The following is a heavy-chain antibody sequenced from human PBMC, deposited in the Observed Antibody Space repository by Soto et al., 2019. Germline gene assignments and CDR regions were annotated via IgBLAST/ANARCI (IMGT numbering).Heavy chain of an antibody. CDR1: GFTFSNAW. J-gene: IGHJ6*03. CDR2: IKSKTDGGTT. D-gene: IGHD3-10*01. CDR3: TTVLWFGESAPYYYYMDV. Sequence: GGSLRLSCASSGFTFSNAWMSWVRQAPGKGLEWVGRIKSKTDGGTTDYAAPVKGRFTISRDDSKNTLYLQMNSLKTEDTAVYYCTTVLWFGESAPYYYYMDVWGKGTTVTVSS. V-gene: IGHV3-15*01.